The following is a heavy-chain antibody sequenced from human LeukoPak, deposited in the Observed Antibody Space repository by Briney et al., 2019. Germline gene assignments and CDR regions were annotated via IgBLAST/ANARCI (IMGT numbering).Heavy chain of an antibody. J-gene: IGHJ5*02. CDR2: ISYDGSNK. CDR1: GFTVSSNY. V-gene: IGHV3-30*01. Sequence: GGSLRLSCAASGFTVSSNYMSWVRQAPGKGLEWVAVISYDGSNKYYADSVKGRFTISRDNSKNTLYLQMNSLRAEDTAVYYCARDKGVVVFNWFDPWGQGTLVTVSS. D-gene: IGHD3-22*01. CDR3: ARDKGVVVFNWFDP.